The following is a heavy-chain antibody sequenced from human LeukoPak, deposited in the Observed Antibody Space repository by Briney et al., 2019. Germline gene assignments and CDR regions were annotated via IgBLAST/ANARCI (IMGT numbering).Heavy chain of an antibody. J-gene: IGHJ1*01. D-gene: IGHD5-18*01. CDR3: ARIPRGYSYGYLDH. V-gene: IGHV3-74*01. CDR1: GFTFSTSW. Sequence: PGGSLRLSCAASGFTFSTSWMHWVRQAPGKGLVWVSRINSDGSSTSYADSVKGRFTISRDNAKNTLYLQMNSLRAEDTAVYYCARIPRGYSYGYLDHWGQGTLVSVSS. CDR2: INSDGSST.